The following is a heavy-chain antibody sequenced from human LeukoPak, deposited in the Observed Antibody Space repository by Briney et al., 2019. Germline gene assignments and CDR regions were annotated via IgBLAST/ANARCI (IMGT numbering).Heavy chain of an antibody. V-gene: IGHV4-4*07. CDR3: ARETAVAGRGVDY. CDR1: GGSFSNSF. Sequence: KTSETLSLTCSVSGGSFSNSFWSWIRQPAGKGLEWIGRMYIGGTSNYNPSLKSRVNMSLDTSKNHFSLNLTSVTAADTAVYYCARETAVAGRGVDYWGQGTLVTVSS. J-gene: IGHJ4*02. CDR2: MYIGGTS. D-gene: IGHD6-19*01.